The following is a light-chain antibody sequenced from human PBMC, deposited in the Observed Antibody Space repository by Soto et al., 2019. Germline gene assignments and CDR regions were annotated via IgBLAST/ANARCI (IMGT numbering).Light chain of an antibody. CDR2: DLS. V-gene: IGKV3-11*01. CDR1: QSVPSY. CDR3: QQRNAWPRNT. J-gene: IGKJ2*01. Sequence: EIVLTQFPATLSFSPGVKATPSSRAGQSVPSYLAWYQQNPGQPPRLLVYDLSNRATGIPARFTGSGSGTDFTLTISSLEPEDSAVYYCQQRNAWPRNTFGQGTKLQI.